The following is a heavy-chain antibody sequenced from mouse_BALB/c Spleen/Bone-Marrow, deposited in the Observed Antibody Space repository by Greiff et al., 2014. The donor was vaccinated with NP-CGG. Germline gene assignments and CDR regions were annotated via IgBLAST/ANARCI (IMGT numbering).Heavy chain of an antibody. CDR1: GYTFTSHW. Sequence: EVQVVESGTVLARPGASVKMSCKASGYTFTSHWMHWVKQRPGQGLEWIGAIYPGNSDTSYNQKFKGKAKLTAVTSTSTAYMELSSLTNEDSAVYYCTGYVRRYYYAMDYWGQGTSVTVSS. V-gene: IGHV1-5*01. CDR3: TGYVRRYYYAMDY. CDR2: IYPGNSDT. D-gene: IGHD2-14*01. J-gene: IGHJ4*01.